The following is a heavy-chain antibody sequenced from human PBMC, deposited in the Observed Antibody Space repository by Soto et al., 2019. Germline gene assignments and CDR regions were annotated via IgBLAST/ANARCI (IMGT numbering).Heavy chain of an antibody. CDR2: ISGNGGMT. CDR3: SKEVGVWNGPGFDS. CDR1: GFIFSNYA. J-gene: IGHJ4*02. D-gene: IGHD3-3*01. Sequence: EVQLLESGGGLVQPGGSLKLSCAASGFIFSNYAMTWVRQAPGKGLEWVSAISGNGGMTYYADSVKGRFTISGDTYKNTVYLQMNSLVVDDMAIYYCSKEVGVWNGPGFDSWGQGTLVSVS. V-gene: IGHV3-23*01.